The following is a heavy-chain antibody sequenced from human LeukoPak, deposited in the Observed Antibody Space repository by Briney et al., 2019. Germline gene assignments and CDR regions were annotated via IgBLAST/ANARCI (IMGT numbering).Heavy chain of an antibody. CDR1: GGSFSGYY. CDR3: ARVGGWRPDY. Sequence: PSETLSLTCAVHGGSFSGYYWSWIRQPPGKGLERIGEINHSGSTNYNPSLKSRVTISVDTSKNQFSLKLSSVTAADTAVYYCARVGGWRPDYWGQGTLVTVSS. V-gene: IGHV4-34*01. J-gene: IGHJ4*02. D-gene: IGHD6-19*01. CDR2: INHSGST.